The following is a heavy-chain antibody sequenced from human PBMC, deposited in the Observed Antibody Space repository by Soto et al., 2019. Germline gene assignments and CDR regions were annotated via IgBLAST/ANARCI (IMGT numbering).Heavy chain of an antibody. D-gene: IGHD3-3*01. J-gene: IGHJ6*02. CDR2: IYPGDSDT. Sequence: PGESLKISCKGSGYSFTTYWIGWVRQMPGKGLEWMGIIYPGDSDTRYSPSFQGQVTISADKSFNTAYLQWNSLKASDTAMYYCARQNRPSGFYYYGLDVWGQGTTVTAP. V-gene: IGHV5-51*01. CDR1: GYSFTTYW. CDR3: ARQNRPSGFYYYGLDV.